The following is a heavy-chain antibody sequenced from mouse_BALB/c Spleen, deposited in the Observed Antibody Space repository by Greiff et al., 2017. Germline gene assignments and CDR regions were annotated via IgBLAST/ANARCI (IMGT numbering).Heavy chain of an antibody. CDR2: IWAGGST. J-gene: IGHJ4*01. CDR1: GFSLTSYG. Sequence: VHLVESGPGLVAPSQSLSITCTVSGFSLTSYGVHWVRQPPGKGLEWLGVIWAGGSTNYNSALMSRLSISKDNSKSQVFLKMNSLQTDDTAMYYCAREDYYDYDDYAMDYWGQGTSVTVSS. D-gene: IGHD2-4*01. CDR3: AREDYYDYDDYAMDY. V-gene: IGHV2-9*02.